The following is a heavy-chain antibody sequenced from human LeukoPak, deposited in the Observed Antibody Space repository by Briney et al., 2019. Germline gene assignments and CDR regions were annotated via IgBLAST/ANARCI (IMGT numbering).Heavy chain of an antibody. D-gene: IGHD6-13*01. CDR2: IRSKAYGGTT. CDR3: TRVRASSSWYELYFDY. Sequence: GGSLRLSCTASGFTFGDYAMSWFRQAPGKGLEWVGFIRSKAYGGTTEYAASVKGRFTISRDDSKSIAYLQMNSLKTEDTAVYYCTRVRASSSWYELYFDYWGQGTLVTVSS. J-gene: IGHJ4*02. CDR1: GFTFGDYA. V-gene: IGHV3-49*03.